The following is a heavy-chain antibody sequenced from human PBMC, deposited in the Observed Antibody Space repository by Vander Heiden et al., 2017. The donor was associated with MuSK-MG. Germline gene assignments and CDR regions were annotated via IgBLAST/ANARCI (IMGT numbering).Heavy chain of an antibody. CDR3: PRQYHGNKVTRFDP. D-gene: IGHD2-21*02. V-gene: IGHV4-59*01. Sequence: QVILQELGPGMVKPSETLSLTCSDSGGSIRGCFWGCIRQPPRHGLEWIGYINFFGLTNYNPSLRSRVTISVYTSKNQLSLKMIYGTCADTAVYYCPRQYHGNKVTRFDPWVQGALVAVS. J-gene: IGHJ5*02. CDR1: GGSIRGCF. CDR2: INFFGLT.